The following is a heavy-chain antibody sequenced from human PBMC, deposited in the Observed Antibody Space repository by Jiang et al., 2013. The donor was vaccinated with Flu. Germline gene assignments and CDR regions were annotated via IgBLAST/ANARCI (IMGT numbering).Heavy chain of an antibody. Sequence: SGSGLVKPSETLSLTCTVSGDSISRHYWSWIRQPPGKKLEWIGHIYYTGSTKFNPSLKSRVAISIDSSKTQFSLRLTSVTAADTAIYYCARSGYCSGADCTSYWGFDYWGRGTLVAVSS. J-gene: IGHJ4*02. V-gene: IGHV4-59*11. CDR1: GDSISRHY. D-gene: IGHD2-15*01. CDR2: IYYTGST. CDR3: ARSGYCSGADCTSYWGFDY.